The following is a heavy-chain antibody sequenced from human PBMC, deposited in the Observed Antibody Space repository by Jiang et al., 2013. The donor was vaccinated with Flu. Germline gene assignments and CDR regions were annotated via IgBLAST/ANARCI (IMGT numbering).Heavy chain of an antibody. V-gene: IGHV1-69*01. D-gene: IGHD3-9*01. CDR1: GGTFSSYA. J-gene: IGHJ3*02. Sequence: SGAEVKKPGSSVKVSCKASGGTFSSYAISWVRQAPGQGLEWMGGIIPIFGTANYAQKFQGRVTITADESTSTAYMELSSLRSEDTAVYYCARDRYYDILTGYYRLHAFDIWGQGTMVTVSS. CDR3: ARDRYYDILTGYYRLHAFDI. CDR2: IIPIFGTA.